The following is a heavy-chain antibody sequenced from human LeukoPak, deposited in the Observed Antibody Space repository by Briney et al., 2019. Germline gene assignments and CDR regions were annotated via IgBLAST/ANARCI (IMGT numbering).Heavy chain of an antibody. V-gene: IGHV3-66*01. D-gene: IGHD5-18*01. CDR2: IYSGGST. Sequence: GGSLRLSCAASGFTFSSYAMSWVRQAPGKGLDWVSVIYSGGSTYYADSVKGRFTISRDNAKNSLYLQMNSLRAEDTAVYYCARVFVTWIQLWLPDYWGQGTLVTVSS. J-gene: IGHJ4*02. CDR1: GFTFSSYA. CDR3: ARVFVTWIQLWLPDY.